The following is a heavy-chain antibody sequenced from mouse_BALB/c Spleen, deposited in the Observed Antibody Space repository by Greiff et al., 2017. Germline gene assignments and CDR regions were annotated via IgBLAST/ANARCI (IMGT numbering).Heavy chain of an antibody. V-gene: IGHV2-6-7*01. CDR3: ARDRYDYPYAMDY. CDR1: GFSLTGYG. Sequence: QVQLKESGPGLVAPSQSLSITCTVSGFSLTGYGVNWVRQPPGKGLEWLGMIWGDGSTDYNSALKSRLSISKDNSKSQVFLKMNSLQTDDTARYYCARDRYDYPYAMDYWGQGTSVTVSS. CDR2: IWGDGST. D-gene: IGHD2-4*01. J-gene: IGHJ4*01.